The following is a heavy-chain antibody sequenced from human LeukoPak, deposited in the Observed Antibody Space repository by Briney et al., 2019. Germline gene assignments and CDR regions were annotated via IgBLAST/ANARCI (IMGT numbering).Heavy chain of an antibody. CDR3: ARNFYQWLVGR. CDR2: IKQDGSEK. D-gene: IGHD6-19*01. V-gene: IGHV3-7*01. Sequence: PGGSLRLSCAASGFTFSDYYMSWVRQAPGKGLEWVANIKQDGSEKYYVDSVKGRFTISRDNAKNSLYLQMNSLRAEDTAVYYCARNFYQWLVGRWGQGTLVTVSS. CDR1: GFTFSDYY. J-gene: IGHJ4*02.